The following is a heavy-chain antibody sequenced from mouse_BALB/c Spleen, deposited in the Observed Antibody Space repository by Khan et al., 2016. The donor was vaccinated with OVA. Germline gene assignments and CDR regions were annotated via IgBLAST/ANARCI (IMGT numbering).Heavy chain of an antibody. CDR3: ARRYDYGHWYFDV. J-gene: IGHJ1*01. Sequence: EVQLQESGPGLVKPSQSLSLTCTVTGYSITSDYAWNWIRQFPGNKLEWMGYLSYSGSTGYNPSLKSRLSITRDTSNNQFFLQLNSVTTEDTATYYCARRYDYGHWYFDVWGAGTTVTVSS. V-gene: IGHV3-2*02. CDR1: GYSITSDYA. CDR2: LSYSGST. D-gene: IGHD1-1*01.